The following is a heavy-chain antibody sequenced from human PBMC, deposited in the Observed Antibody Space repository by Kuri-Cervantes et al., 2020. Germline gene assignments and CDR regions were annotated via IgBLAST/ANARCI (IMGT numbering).Heavy chain of an antibody. CDR2: ISAYNGNT. V-gene: IGHV1-18*01. Sequence: ASVKVSCKASGGTFSSYAISWVRQAPGQGLEWMGWISAYNGNTNYAQKLQGRVTMTTDTSTSTAYMELRSLRSDDTAVYYCARDHSRTWFLHFDYWGQGTLVTVSS. D-gene: IGHD6-13*01. J-gene: IGHJ4*02. CDR3: ARDHSRTWFLHFDY. CDR1: GGTFSSYA.